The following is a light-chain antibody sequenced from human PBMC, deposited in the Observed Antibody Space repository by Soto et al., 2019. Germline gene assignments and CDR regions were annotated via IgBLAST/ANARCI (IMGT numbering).Light chain of an antibody. CDR1: QSISSN. CDR2: RTS. CDR3: QQYNNWPRAT. V-gene: IGKV3-15*01. J-gene: IGKJ4*01. Sequence: DIVLMQSPSTLSVSPWERSTLSCMASQSISSNLAWYQQKPGQAPRLLMFRTSSRATGFPARFSGSGSGTEFNLTISSLQSEDFGVYYCQQYNNWPRATFGGGTKVDIK.